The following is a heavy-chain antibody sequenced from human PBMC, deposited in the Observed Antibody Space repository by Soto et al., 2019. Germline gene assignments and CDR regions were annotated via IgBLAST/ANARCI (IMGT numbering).Heavy chain of an antibody. CDR3: ERSYGTMIVVPPPQH. V-gene: IGHV1-69*01. CDR2: IIPIFGTA. J-gene: IGHJ1*01. CDR1: GGTFSSYA. Sequence: SVNVSCKASGGTFSSYAISWVRQAPGQGLEWMGGIIPIFGTANYAQKFQGRVTITANESTSTAYMELSSLRSEDTAVYYCERSYGTMIVVPPPQHWGQGTLVTVSS. D-gene: IGHD3-22*01.